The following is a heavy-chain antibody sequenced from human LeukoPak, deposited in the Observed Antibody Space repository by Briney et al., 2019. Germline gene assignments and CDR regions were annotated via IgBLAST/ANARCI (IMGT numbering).Heavy chain of an antibody. Sequence: PGGSLRLSCAASGFTFSDYYMSWIRQAPGKGLAWVSYISSSGSTIYYADSVKGRFTISRDNAKNSLYLQMNSLRAEDTAVYYCARVIGGYSYGGLGPIYYYYGMDVWGQGTTVTVSS. CDR3: ARVIGGYSYGGLGPIYYYYGMDV. V-gene: IGHV3-11*01. J-gene: IGHJ6*02. D-gene: IGHD5-18*01. CDR1: GFTFSDYY. CDR2: ISSSGSTI.